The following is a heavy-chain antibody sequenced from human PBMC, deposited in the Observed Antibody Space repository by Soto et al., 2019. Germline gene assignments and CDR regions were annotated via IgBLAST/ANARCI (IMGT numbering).Heavy chain of an antibody. J-gene: IGHJ6*02. V-gene: IGHV3-33*01. D-gene: IGHD5-12*01. CDR3: ARDPDIVATTLGYGMDV. Sequence: HPGGSLRLSCAASGFTFSSYGMHWVRQAPGKGLEWVAVIWYDGSNKYYADSVKGRFTISRDNSKNTLYLQMNSLRAEDTAVYYCARDPDIVATTLGYGMDVWGQGTTVTVSS. CDR1: GFTFSSYG. CDR2: IWYDGSNK.